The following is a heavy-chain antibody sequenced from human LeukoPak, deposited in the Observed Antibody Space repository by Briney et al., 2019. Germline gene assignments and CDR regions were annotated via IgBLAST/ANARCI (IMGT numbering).Heavy chain of an antibody. Sequence: ASVKVSCKASGYTFTSYYMHWVRQAPGQGLEWMGINSPSGGSTRYTQKFQGRVTMTRDTSTSTVYMELSSLRSDDTAVYYCARTRSVNSSSDYWGQGTLVTVSS. J-gene: IGHJ4*02. D-gene: IGHD6-6*01. CDR3: ARTRSVNSSSDY. CDR2: NSPSGGST. CDR1: GYTFTSYY. V-gene: IGHV1-46*01.